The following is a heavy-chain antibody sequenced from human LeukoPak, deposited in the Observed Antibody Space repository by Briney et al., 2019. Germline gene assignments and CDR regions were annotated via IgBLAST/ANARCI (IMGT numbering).Heavy chain of an antibody. CDR3: AKGYSRAAFDI. CDR2: INNDGSYI. V-gene: IGHV3-21*01. J-gene: IGHJ3*02. D-gene: IGHD2-15*01. Sequence: GGSLRLSCAASGFIFSSSAMNWVRQAPGKGLEWVSSINNDGSYIYYAGSVKGRFTISRDNAKNSLYLRLNSLRVEDTAVYYCAKGYSRAAFDIWGQGTVVAVSS. CDR1: GFIFSSSA.